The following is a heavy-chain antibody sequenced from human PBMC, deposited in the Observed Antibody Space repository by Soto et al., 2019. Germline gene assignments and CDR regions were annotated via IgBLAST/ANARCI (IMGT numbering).Heavy chain of an antibody. CDR1: GGSFSGYY. D-gene: IGHD3-10*01. CDR2: INHSGST. Sequence: PSETLSLTCAVYGGSFSGYYWSWIRQPPGKGLEWIGEINHSGSTNYNPSLKSRVTISVDTSKNQFSLKLSSVTAADTAVYYCAKGRSGSYSNAVDIWGQGTMVAVSS. J-gene: IGHJ3*02. CDR3: AKGRSGSYSNAVDI. V-gene: IGHV4-34*01.